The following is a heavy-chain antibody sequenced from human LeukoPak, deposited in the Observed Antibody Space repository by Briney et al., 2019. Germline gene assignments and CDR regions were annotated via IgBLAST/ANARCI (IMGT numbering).Heavy chain of an antibody. CDR2: INSDGSIT. J-gene: IGHJ4*02. CDR1: GFTFSSYW. CDR3: AKDYSSVVVTAAHGY. V-gene: IGHV3-74*03. D-gene: IGHD2-21*02. Sequence: GGSLRLSCAASGFTFSSYWMHWVRQTPGKGLVWVSRINSDGSITTYADSVKGRFTISRDNAKNTLYVQMNSLRAEDTAVYYCAKDYSSVVVTAAHGYWGQGTLVTVSS.